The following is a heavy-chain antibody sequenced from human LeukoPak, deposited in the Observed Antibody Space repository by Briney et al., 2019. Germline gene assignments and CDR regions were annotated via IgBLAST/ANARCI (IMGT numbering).Heavy chain of an antibody. CDR2: IYYIGNT. Sequence: PSETLSLTCTVSGGSISSGDYYWSWIRQPPGKGLEWIGYIYYIGNTFYNPSLKSRVAISLDTSKNQFSLKLSSVTAADTAVYYCASAYCGGDCTPYWYFDLWGRGTLVTVSS. D-gene: IGHD2-21*02. CDR3: ASAYCGGDCTPYWYFDL. J-gene: IGHJ2*01. V-gene: IGHV4-30-4*01. CDR1: GGSISSGDYY.